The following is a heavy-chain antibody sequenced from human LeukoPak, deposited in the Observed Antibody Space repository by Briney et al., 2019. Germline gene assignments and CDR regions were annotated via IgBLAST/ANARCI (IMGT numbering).Heavy chain of an antibody. D-gene: IGHD5-12*01. J-gene: IGHJ5*02. Sequence: ASVKVSCKTSGFTFTNYGISWVRQAPGQGLEWMAWISADNGNTNYIQKVQGRVTLTTDTSTSTAYMELRNLTSDDTAVYYCARDSWARAYDIDHWGQGTLVTVSS. CDR3: ARDSWARAYDIDH. CDR2: ISADNGNT. V-gene: IGHV1-18*01. CDR1: GFTFTNYG.